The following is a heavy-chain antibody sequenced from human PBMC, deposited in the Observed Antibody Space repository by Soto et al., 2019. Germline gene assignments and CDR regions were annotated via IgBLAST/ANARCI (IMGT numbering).Heavy chain of an antibody. V-gene: IGHV1-3*01. D-gene: IGHD1-7*01. J-gene: IGHJ4*02. Sequence: GASVKVSCKASGYTFTSYAMHWVRQAPGQSLAWMGWINAGNGNTKYSQKFQGRVTITRDTSARTAYMELGSLRAEDTTVYYSARDKRYTWNYPDYWGQGTLVTVSS. CDR2: INAGNGNT. CDR1: GYTFTSYA. CDR3: ARDKRYTWNYPDY.